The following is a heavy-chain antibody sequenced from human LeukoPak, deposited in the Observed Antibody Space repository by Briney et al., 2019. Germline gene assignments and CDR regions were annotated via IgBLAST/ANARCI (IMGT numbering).Heavy chain of an antibody. V-gene: IGHV3-48*01. D-gene: IGHD4-11*01. Sequence: GGSLRLSCVASGFIFSSYNMNWVRQAPGKGLEWVSYISSSSGTIYYAGSVKGRFTVSRDNAKNSLYLQMNSLRAEDTAAYYCARDRYTKYAYYYDGMDVWGQGTTVTVS. CDR2: ISSSSGTI. J-gene: IGHJ6*02. CDR3: ARDRYTKYAYYYDGMDV. CDR1: GFIFSSYN.